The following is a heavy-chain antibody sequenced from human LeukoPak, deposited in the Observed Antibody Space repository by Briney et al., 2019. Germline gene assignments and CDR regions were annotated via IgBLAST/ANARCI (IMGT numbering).Heavy chain of an antibody. J-gene: IGHJ4*02. Sequence: ASVKVSCKASGGTFSSYAISWVRQAPGQGLEWMGGIIPIFGTANYAQKFQGRVTITADESTSTAYMELSRLRSDDTAVYYCARAIGWYYLDYWGQGTLVTVSS. CDR2: IIPIFGTA. V-gene: IGHV1-69*01. D-gene: IGHD6-19*01. CDR3: ARAIGWYYLDY. CDR1: GGTFSSYA.